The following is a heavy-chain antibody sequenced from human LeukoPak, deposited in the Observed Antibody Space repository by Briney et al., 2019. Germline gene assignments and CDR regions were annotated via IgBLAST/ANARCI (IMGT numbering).Heavy chain of an antibody. V-gene: IGHV1-69*05. Sequence: SXVKVSCKASGGTFSSYAISWVRQAPGQGVEWMGGIIPIFGTAKYAQKLQGRVTITTDEYKSTAYMELSSLRSEDTAVYYCARGHPDYDSSGYYCCYFDYWGQGTLVTVSS. J-gene: IGHJ4*02. CDR2: IIPIFGTA. CDR1: GGTFSSYA. D-gene: IGHD3-22*01. CDR3: ARGHPDYDSSGYYCCYFDY.